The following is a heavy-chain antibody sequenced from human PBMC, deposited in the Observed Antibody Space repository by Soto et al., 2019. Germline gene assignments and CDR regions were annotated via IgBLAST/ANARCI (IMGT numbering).Heavy chain of an antibody. CDR1: GFTFSNAW. D-gene: IGHD3-22*01. Sequence: EVQLVESGGGLVKPGGSLRLSCAASGFTFSNAWMNWVRQAPGKGLEWVGRIKSKTDGETTDYVAPVEGRFTISRDDSKNTLYLQMNSLKTEETAVYYCIPDSGAYWTIYWGKGTLVTVS. CDR2: IKSKTDGETT. J-gene: IGHJ4*02. CDR3: IPDSGAYWTIY. V-gene: IGHV3-15*07.